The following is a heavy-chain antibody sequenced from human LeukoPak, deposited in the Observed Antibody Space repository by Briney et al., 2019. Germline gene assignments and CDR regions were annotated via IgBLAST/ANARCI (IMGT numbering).Heavy chain of an antibody. CDR3: ARDYCSSTSCLFDY. CDR1: GYTFTGFY. CDR2: INPNSGGT. Sequence: ASVKVSCKASGYTFTGFYMHWVRQAPGQGLEWMGWINPNSGGTNYAQKFQGRVTMTRDTSISTAYMELSRLRSDDTAVYYCARDYCSSTSCLFDYWGQGTLVTVSS. V-gene: IGHV1-2*02. J-gene: IGHJ4*02. D-gene: IGHD2-2*01.